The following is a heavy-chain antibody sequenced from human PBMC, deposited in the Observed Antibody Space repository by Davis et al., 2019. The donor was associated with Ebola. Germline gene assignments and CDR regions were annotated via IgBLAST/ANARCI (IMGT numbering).Heavy chain of an antibody. J-gene: IGHJ4*02. V-gene: IGHV3-74*01. CDR1: GFTFSSYW. D-gene: IGHD4-17*01. CDR2: INLDGSFT. Sequence: GESLKISCAASGFTFSSYWMHWVRQAPGKGLVWVSRINLDGSFTDYADSVKGRFSISRDSTSNTLYLQMNSLTAEDTAVYYCVRTTYGAPEYWGQGTLVTVSS. CDR3: VRTTYGAPEY.